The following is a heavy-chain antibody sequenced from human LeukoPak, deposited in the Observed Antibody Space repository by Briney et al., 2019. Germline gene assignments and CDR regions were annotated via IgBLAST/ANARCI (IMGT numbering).Heavy chain of an antibody. CDR1: GGSISSYY. J-gene: IGHJ4*02. CDR2: IYYSGST. Sequence: SETLSLTCTVSGGSISSYYWSWIRQPPGKGLEWIGYIYYSGSTNYNPSLKSRVTISVDTSKNQFSLKLSSVTAADTAVYYCASSYDSSGPFDYWGQGTLVTVSS. V-gene: IGHV4-59*01. CDR3: ASSYDSSGPFDY. D-gene: IGHD3-22*01.